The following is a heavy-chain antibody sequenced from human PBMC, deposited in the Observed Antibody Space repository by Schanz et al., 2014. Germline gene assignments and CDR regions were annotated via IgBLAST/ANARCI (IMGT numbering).Heavy chain of an antibody. D-gene: IGHD2-2*02. CDR1: GYTFTFTTYG. Sequence: QVQLVQSGGEVKKPGASVKVSCKASGYTFTFTTYGISWVRQVPGQGLEWMGWINTYNGNTNYAQKLQGRVTMTTDTSTSTAYMELRSLRSDDTAMYYCARLHWGDCSSTSCYTFWFDPWGQGTLVTVSS. V-gene: IGHV1-18*01. CDR2: INTYNGNT. J-gene: IGHJ5*02. CDR3: ARLHWGDCSSTSCYTFWFDP.